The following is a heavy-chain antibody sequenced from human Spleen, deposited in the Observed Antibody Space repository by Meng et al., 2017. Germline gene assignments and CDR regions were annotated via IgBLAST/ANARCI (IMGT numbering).Heavy chain of an antibody. Sequence: GESLKISCAASGFTFSSYPMHWVRQAPGKAPVCVARIGSEGSSTTYADSVKGRFTISRDNSKNTVYLQLNSLRTEDTAIYYCARGRDGYNYDYWGQGTLVTVSS. CDR3: ARGRDGYNYDY. J-gene: IGHJ4*02. CDR2: IGSEGSST. V-gene: IGHV3-74*01. D-gene: IGHD5-24*01. CDR1: GFTFSSYP.